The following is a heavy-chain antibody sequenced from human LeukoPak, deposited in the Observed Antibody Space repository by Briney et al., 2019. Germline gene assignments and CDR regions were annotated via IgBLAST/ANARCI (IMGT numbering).Heavy chain of an antibody. Sequence: EASVKVSCKASGYTFTSYYMHWVRQAPGQGLEWMGIINPIAGSTSYAQKFQGRVTMARATSTSTVYMELSSLRSEDTAVYYCARVRSRVRGAFDIWGQGTMVTVSS. D-gene: IGHD3-10*01. CDR3: ARVRSRVRGAFDI. CDR1: GYTFTSYY. V-gene: IGHV1-46*01. CDR2: INPIAGST. J-gene: IGHJ3*02.